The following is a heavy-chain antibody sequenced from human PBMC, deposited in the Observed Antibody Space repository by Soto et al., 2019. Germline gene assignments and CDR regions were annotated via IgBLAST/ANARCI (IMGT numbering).Heavy chain of an antibody. CDR1: CGSISSGGYY. Sequence: QVQLQESGPGLVKPSQTLSLTCTVSCGSISSGGYYWIWIRQHPGKGLEWIGYIYYSGSTYYNPSLTSRVTISVDTSKNQFSLKLTSVTSAATAVYYCARVDLSIAATAYYFDYWGQGTLVTVSS. J-gene: IGHJ4*02. V-gene: IGHV4-31*03. D-gene: IGHD6-6*01. CDR3: ARVDLSIAATAYYFDY. CDR2: IYYSGST.